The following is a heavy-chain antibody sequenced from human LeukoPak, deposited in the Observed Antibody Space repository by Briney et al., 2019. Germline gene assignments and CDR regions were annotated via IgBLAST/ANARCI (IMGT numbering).Heavy chain of an antibody. J-gene: IGHJ4*02. CDR3: AKDQDLTMVRGIPAPHYFDY. CDR2: ISGSGGNT. CDR1: GFTFSSYA. Sequence: GGSLRLSCAASGFTFSSYAMSWVRQAPGKGLEWVSVISGSGGNTYYADSVKGRFTISRDNSKDTLYLQMNSLRAEDTAVYYCAKDQDLTMVRGIPAPHYFDYWGQGSLVTVSS. D-gene: IGHD3-10*01. V-gene: IGHV3-23*01.